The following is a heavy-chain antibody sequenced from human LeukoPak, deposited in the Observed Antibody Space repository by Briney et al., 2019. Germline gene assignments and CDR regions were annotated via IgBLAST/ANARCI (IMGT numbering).Heavy chain of an antibody. Sequence: GGSLRLSCAASGFTFSSYSMNWVRQAPGKGLEWVSSISSSSSYIYYADSVKGRFTISRDNAKNSLYLQMNSLRAEDTAVYYCARGTYYDILTGYSATYYFDYWGQGTLVTVSS. CDR2: ISSSSSYI. D-gene: IGHD3-9*01. J-gene: IGHJ4*02. V-gene: IGHV3-21*01. CDR3: ARGTYYDILTGYSATYYFDY. CDR1: GFTFSSYS.